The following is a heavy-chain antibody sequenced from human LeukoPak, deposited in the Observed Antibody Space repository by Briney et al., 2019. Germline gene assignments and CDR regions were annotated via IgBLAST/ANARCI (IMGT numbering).Heavy chain of an antibody. J-gene: IGHJ4*02. CDR2: IYYSGST. D-gene: IGHD2-15*01. CDR1: GGSISSYY. V-gene: IGHV4-59*01. Sequence: SETLSLTCTVSGGSISSYYWSWIRQPPGKGLEWIGYIYYSGSTNYNPSLKSRVTISVDTSKNQFSLKLSSVTAADAAVYYCARDILGGGFDYWGQGTLVTVSS. CDR3: ARDILGGGFDY.